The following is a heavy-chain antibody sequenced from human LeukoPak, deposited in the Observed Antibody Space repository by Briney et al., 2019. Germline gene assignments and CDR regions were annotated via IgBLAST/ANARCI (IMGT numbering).Heavy chain of an antibody. V-gene: IGHV1-2*02. D-gene: IGHD5-24*01. J-gene: IGHJ4*02. Sequence: ASVKVSCETSGYTFTTYPINWVRQAPGQGLEWMGWINPNSGGTNYAQKFQGRVTMTRDTSISTAYMELSRLRSDDTAVYYCARSRWLQSGGDYWGQGTLVTVSS. CDR1: GYTFTTYP. CDR3: ARSRWLQSGGDY. CDR2: INPNSGGT.